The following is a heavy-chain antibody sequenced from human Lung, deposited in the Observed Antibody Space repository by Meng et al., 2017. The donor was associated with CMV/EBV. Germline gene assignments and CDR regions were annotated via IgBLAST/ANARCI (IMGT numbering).Heavy chain of an antibody. CDR1: CFTFTRYL. CDR2: IKSDGSST. CDR3: ARAYDSSGYLNWFDP. J-gene: IGHJ5*02. V-gene: IGHV3-74*01. D-gene: IGHD3-22*01. Sequence: SCFTFTRYLMHWVRHAPGKGLVWVSRIKSDGSSTSYADSVKGRFTISRDNAKNTLYLQMNSLRAEDTAVYYCARAYDSSGYLNWFDPWGQGTLVTVSS.